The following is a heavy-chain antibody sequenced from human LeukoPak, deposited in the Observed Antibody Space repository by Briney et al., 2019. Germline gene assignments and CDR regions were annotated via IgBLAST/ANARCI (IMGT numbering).Heavy chain of an antibody. Sequence: SETLSLTCTVSGGSISSYYWSWIRQPAGKGLEWIGRIYTSGSTNYNPSLKSRDTMSVDTSKNQFSLKLSSVTAADTAVYYCARDNSFDYYDSSALNWFDPWGQGTLVTVSS. CDR3: ARDNSFDYYDSSALNWFDP. J-gene: IGHJ5*02. V-gene: IGHV4-4*07. CDR1: GGSISSYY. CDR2: IYTSGST. D-gene: IGHD3-22*01.